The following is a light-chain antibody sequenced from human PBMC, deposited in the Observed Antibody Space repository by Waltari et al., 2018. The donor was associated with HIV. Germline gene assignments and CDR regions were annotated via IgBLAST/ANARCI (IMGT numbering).Light chain of an antibody. CDR2: SNN. J-gene: IGLJ3*02. CDR1: SSNIGSST. Sequence: QSVLTQPPSASVTPGPRDTISSSGISSNIGSSTVNWHQQLPGPAPKLLIDSNNQRPSGVPDRFSGSKSGTSASLAISGLQSEDEADYYCAAWDDSLNAWVFGGGTKLTVL. CDR3: AAWDDSLNAWV. V-gene: IGLV1-44*01.